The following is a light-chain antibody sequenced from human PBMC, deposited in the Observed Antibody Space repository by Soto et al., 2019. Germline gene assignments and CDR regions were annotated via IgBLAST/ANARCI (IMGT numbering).Light chain of an antibody. Sequence: QSALTQPASVSGSPGQSITNSCTGTISDVGGYQYVSWFQQHPGKAPKLMIYDVSDRPSGVSSRFSGSKSGNTASLTISGLQSEYEADYYCSSYTSDFTIIFGGGTKLTVL. CDR1: ISDVGGYQY. J-gene: IGLJ2*01. CDR2: DVS. V-gene: IGLV2-14*03. CDR3: SSYTSDFTII.